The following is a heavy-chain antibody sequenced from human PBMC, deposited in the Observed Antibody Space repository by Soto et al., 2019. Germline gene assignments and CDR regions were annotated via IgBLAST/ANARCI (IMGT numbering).Heavy chain of an antibody. J-gene: IGHJ4*02. CDR1: GGTFSSYS. CDR3: ARDGGRHCGGIDY. Sequence: QVQLVQSGADVKKPGSSVKVSCKASGGTFSSYSINWVRQAPGQGLEWMGEIIPIFGTSNYAQKFQGRVTITADESTSTAYMELSSLRSEDTAVFYCARDGGRHCGGIDYWGQGSLVSVSS. CDR2: IIPIFGTS. D-gene: IGHD1-26*01. V-gene: IGHV1-69*01.